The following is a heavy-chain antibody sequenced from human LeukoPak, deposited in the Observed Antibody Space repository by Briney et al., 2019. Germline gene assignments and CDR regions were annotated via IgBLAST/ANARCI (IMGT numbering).Heavy chain of an antibody. CDR2: INYSGDAT. CDR1: GFTFSSNS. Sequence: GRSLRLSCAASGFTFSSNSMSWVRQAPGKGLEWVSAINYSGDATYYVDSVKGRFTISRDNSKNTLYLQMNSLRAEDTAIYYCAKGYCSGGNCYQYFDYWGPGTLVTVAS. D-gene: IGHD2-15*01. J-gene: IGHJ4*02. CDR3: AKGYCSGGNCYQYFDY. V-gene: IGHV3-23*01.